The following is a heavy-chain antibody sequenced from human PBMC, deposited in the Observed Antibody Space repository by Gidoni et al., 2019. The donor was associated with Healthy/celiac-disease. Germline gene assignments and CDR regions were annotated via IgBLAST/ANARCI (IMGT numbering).Heavy chain of an antibody. CDR3: AKQPKVVGATGFGAFDI. V-gene: IGHV1-69*06. Sequence: QVQLVQSGAEVTKPGSSVKVSCKASGGTFSSYAISWVRQAPGQGLEWMGGIIPIFGTANYAQKFQGRVTITADKSTSTAYMELSSLRSEDTAVYYCAKQPKVVGATGFGAFDIWGQGTMVTVSS. CDR2: IIPIFGTA. D-gene: IGHD1-26*01. J-gene: IGHJ3*02. CDR1: GGTFSSYA.